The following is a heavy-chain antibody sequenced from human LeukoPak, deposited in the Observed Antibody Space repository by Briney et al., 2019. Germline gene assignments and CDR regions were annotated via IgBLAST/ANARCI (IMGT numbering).Heavy chain of an antibody. CDR3: ARCRPAAISNWFDP. V-gene: IGHV1-2*02. D-gene: IGHD2-2*02. CDR1: GYTFTSYY. CDR2: INPNSGGT. Sequence: GASVKVSCKASGYTFTSYYMHWVRQAPGQGLEWMGWINPNSGGTNYAQKFQGRVTMTRDTSISTAYMELSRLRSDDTAVYYCARCRPAAISNWFDPWGQGTLVTVSS. J-gene: IGHJ5*02.